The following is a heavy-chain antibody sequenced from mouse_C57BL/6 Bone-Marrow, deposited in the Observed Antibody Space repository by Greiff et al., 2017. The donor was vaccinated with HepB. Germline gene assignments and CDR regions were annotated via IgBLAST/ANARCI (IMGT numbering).Heavy chain of an antibody. CDR3: ARPPVRVRRRPRWYFDV. CDR1: GYTFTDYN. Sequence: EVKLVESGPELVKPGASVKIPCKASGYTFTDYNMDWVKQRHGKSLEWIGDINPNNGGTIYNQKFKGKATLTVDKSSSTAYMELRSLTAEDTAVYYWARPPVRVRRRPRWYFDVWGTGTTVTVSS. CDR2: INPNNGGT. V-gene: IGHV1-18*01. J-gene: IGHJ1*03. D-gene: IGHD2-14*01.